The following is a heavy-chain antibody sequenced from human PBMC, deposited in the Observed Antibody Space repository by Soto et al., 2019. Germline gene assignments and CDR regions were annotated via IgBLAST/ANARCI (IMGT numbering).Heavy chain of an antibody. CDR3: ARDLYSSSWYGYYDGMDV. D-gene: IGHD6-13*01. Sequence: QVQLVESGGGVVQPGRSLRLSCAASGFTFSSYGMHWVRQAPGKGLEWVAVIWYDGSNKYYADSVKGRFTISRDNSKNTLDLQMNSRRAEDTAVYYCARDLYSSSWYGYYDGMDVWGQGTTVTVSS. CDR2: IWYDGSNK. CDR1: GFTFSSYG. V-gene: IGHV3-33*01. J-gene: IGHJ6*02.